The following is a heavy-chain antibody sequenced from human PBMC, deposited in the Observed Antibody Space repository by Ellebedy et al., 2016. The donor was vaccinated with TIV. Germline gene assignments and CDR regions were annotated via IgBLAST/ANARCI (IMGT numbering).Heavy chain of an antibody. V-gene: IGHV3-11*01. J-gene: IGHJ4*02. CDR1: GFTFSGYY. CDR3: ARLGVMAAAGASDY. CDR2: ISYSCDLM. D-gene: IGHD6-13*01. Sequence: GESLKISCAASGFTFSGYYMRWFRQAPGKGPEWVSYISYSCDLMYYAESVKGRFTTSRDNAENSLYLQMNSLRAEDTAVYDCARLGVMAAAGASDYWGQGTLVIVSS.